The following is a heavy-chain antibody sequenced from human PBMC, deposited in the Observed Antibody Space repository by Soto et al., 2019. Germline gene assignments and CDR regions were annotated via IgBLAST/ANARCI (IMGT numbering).Heavy chain of an antibody. D-gene: IGHD3-22*01. CDR3: ARGPITTNPRFDP. CDR1: GGSFSGYY. Sequence: PSETLSLTWAVYGGSFSGYYWSWIRQPPGKGLEWIGEVNHSGSTNYNPSLKSRVTISVDTSKNQFSLKLSSVTAADTAVYYCARGPITTNPRFDPWGQGTLVTVS. CDR2: VNHSGST. V-gene: IGHV4-34*01. J-gene: IGHJ5*02.